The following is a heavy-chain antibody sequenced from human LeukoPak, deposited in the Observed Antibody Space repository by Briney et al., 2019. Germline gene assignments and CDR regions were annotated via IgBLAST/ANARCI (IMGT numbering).Heavy chain of an antibody. CDR3: ARGGVYYYGMDV. CDR2: IYYSGST. V-gene: IGHV4-30-4*01. J-gene: IGHJ6*02. CDR1: GGSISSGDYY. Sequence: SETLSLTCTVSGGSISSGDYYWSWIRQPPGKGLEWIGYIYYSGSTYYNPSLKSRVTISVDTSKNQFSPKLSSVTAADTAVYYCARGGVYYYGMDVWGQGTTVTVSS.